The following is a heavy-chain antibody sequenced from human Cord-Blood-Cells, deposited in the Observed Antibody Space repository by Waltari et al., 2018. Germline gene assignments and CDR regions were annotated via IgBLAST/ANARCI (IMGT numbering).Heavy chain of an antibody. CDR3: AREGRRAIAVAGYYDY. J-gene: IGHJ4*02. D-gene: IGHD6-19*01. CDR1: GYTFTSYA. Sequence: QVQLVQSGAEVKKPGASVKVSCKASGYTFTSYAMHSVRQAPGQRLEWMGWINAGNGNTKYSQKFQGRVTITRDTSASTAYMELSSLRSEDTAVYYCAREGRRAIAVAGYYDYWGQGTLVTVSS. V-gene: IGHV1-3*01. CDR2: INAGNGNT.